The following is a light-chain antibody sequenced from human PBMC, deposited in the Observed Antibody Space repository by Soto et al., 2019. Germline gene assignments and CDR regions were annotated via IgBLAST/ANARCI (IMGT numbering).Light chain of an antibody. CDR2: NNN. V-gene: IGLV1-44*01. CDR1: SSNIGRSN. Sequence: QSVLTQPPSASGTPGQRVTISCSGSSSNIGRSNVNWYQQLPGTAPKLLIYNNNRRPSGVPDRFSGSKSGTSASLAISGLQSEDEADYYCAAWDDSLSGVVFGGGTKLTVL. CDR3: AAWDDSLSGVV. J-gene: IGLJ2*01.